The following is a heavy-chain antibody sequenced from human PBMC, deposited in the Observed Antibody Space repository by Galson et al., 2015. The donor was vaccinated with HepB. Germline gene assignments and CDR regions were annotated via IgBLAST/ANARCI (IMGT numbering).Heavy chain of an antibody. CDR2: ISSSSSYI. J-gene: IGHJ6*02. CDR3: ARDSVGYCSSTSCPHYYYYGMDV. D-gene: IGHD2-2*01. CDR1: GFTFSSYS. V-gene: IGHV3-21*01. Sequence: SLRLSCAASGFTFSSYSMNWVRQAPGKGLEWVSSISSSSSYIYYADSVKGRFTISRDNAKNSLYLQMNSLRAEDTAVYYCARDSVGYCSSTSCPHYYYYGMDVWGQGTTVTVSS.